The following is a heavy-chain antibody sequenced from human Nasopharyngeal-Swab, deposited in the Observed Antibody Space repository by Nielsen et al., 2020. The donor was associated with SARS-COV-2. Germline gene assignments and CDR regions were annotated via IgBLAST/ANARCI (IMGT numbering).Heavy chain of an antibody. CDR3: ARAVGIATQNWFDP. CDR1: GYSFTSYW. D-gene: IGHD6-6*01. Sequence: KVSCKASGYSFTSYWIGWVRQMPGKGLEWLGIIFPGDSGTRYSPSFQGQVTISADKSISTAYLQWSTLKALDTAIYYCARAVGIATQNWFDPWGQGTLVTVSS. J-gene: IGHJ5*02. V-gene: IGHV5-51*01. CDR2: IFPGDSGT.